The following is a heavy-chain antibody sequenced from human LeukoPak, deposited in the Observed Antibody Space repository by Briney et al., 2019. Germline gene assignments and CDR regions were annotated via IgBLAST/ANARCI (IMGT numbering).Heavy chain of an antibody. CDR3: ARRDFDWLPYFY. Sequence: PGGSLRLSCAASGFTFSDYYMSWIRQAPGKGLEWVSYISSSGSTIYYADSVKGRFTISRDNAKDSLYLQMNSLRAEDTAVYYCARRDFDWLPYFYWGQGTLVTVSS. D-gene: IGHD3-9*01. CDR2: ISSSGSTI. CDR1: GFTFSDYY. V-gene: IGHV3-11*01. J-gene: IGHJ4*02.